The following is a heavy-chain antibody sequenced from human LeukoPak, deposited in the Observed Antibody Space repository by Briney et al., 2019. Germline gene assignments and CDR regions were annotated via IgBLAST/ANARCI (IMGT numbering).Heavy chain of an antibody. J-gene: IGHJ6*03. CDR3: ARDLGYDFRSAYPKYYMDV. Sequence: SETLSLTCTVSGDSISSGYYYWSWIRLPAGKGLEWIGRIYSSGSTNYNPSLKGRVTISVDTSKNQFSLNLRSVTAADTAIYYCARDLGYDFRSAYPKYYMDVWGKGTTVTVSS. CDR2: IYSSGST. V-gene: IGHV4-61*02. D-gene: IGHD3-3*01. CDR1: GDSISSGYYY.